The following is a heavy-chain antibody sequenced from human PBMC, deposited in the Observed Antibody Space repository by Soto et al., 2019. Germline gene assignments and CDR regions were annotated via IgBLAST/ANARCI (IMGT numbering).Heavy chain of an antibody. D-gene: IGHD4-17*01. CDR3: ARIHFGDEPSYYYYGMDV. J-gene: IGHJ6*02. CDR2: IYYTGST. V-gene: IGHV4-30-4*01. Sequence: QVQLQESGPGVVKPSQTLSLSSTVSGGSFSSGDYYWSWVRQPPGKGLEWIGYIYYTGSTFNNPSLKSRVSISIDTSKTQFSLKLSSVTAADTAVYYCARIHFGDEPSYYYYGMDVWGHGTTVTVSS. CDR1: GGSFSSGDYY.